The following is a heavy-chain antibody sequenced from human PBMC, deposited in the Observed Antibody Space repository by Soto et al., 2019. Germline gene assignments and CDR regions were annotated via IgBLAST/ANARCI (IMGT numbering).Heavy chain of an antibody. CDR1: GGTFSSYT. Sequence: SVKVSCKASGGTFSSYTISWVRQAPGQGHEWMGRIIPILGIANYAQKFQGRVTITADKSTSTAYMELSSLRSEDTAVYYCARDRTVTNEYYYYYYMDVWGKGTTVTVSS. J-gene: IGHJ6*03. V-gene: IGHV1-69*04. CDR2: IIPILGIA. CDR3: ARDRTVTNEYYYYYYMDV. D-gene: IGHD4-17*01.